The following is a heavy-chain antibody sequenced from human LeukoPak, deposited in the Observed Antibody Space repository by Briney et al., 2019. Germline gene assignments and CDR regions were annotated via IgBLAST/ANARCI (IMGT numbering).Heavy chain of an antibody. Sequence: SETLSLTCTVSGDSISGSNYHWGWNRQPPGKGLEWLGTVHHTGRAFYNPSLRGRTTVSVDTSKNQFSLKLTSVTAADTAVYYCAREPDAWGQGTLVTVSS. CDR3: AREPDA. CDR1: GDSISGSNYH. CDR2: VHHTGRA. J-gene: IGHJ5*02. V-gene: IGHV4-39*07.